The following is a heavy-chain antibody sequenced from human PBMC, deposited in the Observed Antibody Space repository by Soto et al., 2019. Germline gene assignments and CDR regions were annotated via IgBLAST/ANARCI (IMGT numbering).Heavy chain of an antibody. J-gene: IGHJ4*02. CDR3: ARGFAIGWYTYFFDL. Sequence: QVQLQESGPGLVKPSETLSLTCTVSGAAISGYHWGWIRQPPGKGLEWIGYLYYTGSTHYNPSLKSRVTMSVDTPKNQFSLKLNSVTAADTAVYYCARGFAIGWYTYFFDLWGQGPLVTVSS. V-gene: IGHV4-59*08. D-gene: IGHD6-19*01. CDR1: GAAISGYH. CDR2: LYYTGST.